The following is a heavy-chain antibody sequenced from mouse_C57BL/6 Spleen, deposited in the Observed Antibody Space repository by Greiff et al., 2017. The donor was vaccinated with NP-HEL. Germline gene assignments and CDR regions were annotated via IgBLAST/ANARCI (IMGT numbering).Heavy chain of an antibody. D-gene: IGHD4-1*01. CDR2: IYPGSGST. Sequence: QVQLQQPGAELVKPGASVKMSCKASGYTFTSYWITWVKQRPGQGLEWIGDIYPGSGSTNYNEKFKSKATLTVYTSSSTAYMQLSSLTSEDSAVYYCALNWDDAMDYWGQGTSVTVSS. CDR3: ALNWDDAMDY. J-gene: IGHJ4*01. V-gene: IGHV1-55*01. CDR1: GYTFTSYW.